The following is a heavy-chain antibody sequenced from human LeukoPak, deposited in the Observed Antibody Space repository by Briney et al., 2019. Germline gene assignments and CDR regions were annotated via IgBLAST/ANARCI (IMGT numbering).Heavy chain of an antibody. D-gene: IGHD6-13*01. CDR1: GFTLSSYA. CDR2: ISGSGGST. Sequence: GGSLRLSSAASGFTLSSYAMSWVRQAPRKGLEWVSAISGSGGSTYYADSVKGRFTISRDNSKNTLYLQMNSLRAEDTAVYYCAKDSPKTRSSWYSFDYWGQGTLVTVSS. V-gene: IGHV3-23*01. CDR3: AKDSPKTRSSWYSFDY. J-gene: IGHJ4*02.